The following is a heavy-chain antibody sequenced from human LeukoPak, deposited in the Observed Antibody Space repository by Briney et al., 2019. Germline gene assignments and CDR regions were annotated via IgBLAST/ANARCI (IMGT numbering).Heavy chain of an antibody. CDR1: GGSISRYV. CDR3: AGSRRLSVFDP. Sequence: SETLSLTCTVSGGSISRYVWSWVRQPPGKGLEWVGRIYDRWSTNYNPSPNIRITITVEAAKNKTPFTLTSIPAADTAAYYYAGSRRLSVFDPWGQGTLVTVSS. J-gene: IGHJ5*02. CDR2: IYDRWST. D-gene: IGHD6-25*01. V-gene: IGHV4-4*07.